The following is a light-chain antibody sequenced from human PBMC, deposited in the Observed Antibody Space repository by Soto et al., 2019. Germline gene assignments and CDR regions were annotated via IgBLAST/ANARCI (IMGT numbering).Light chain of an antibody. V-gene: IGLV2-11*01. CDR2: DVS. J-gene: IGLJ1*01. CDR1: SSDVGGYNY. Sequence: QSALTQPRSVSGSPGQSVTISCTGTSSDVGGYNYVSWYQQHPGKAPKLMIYDVSKRPSGVPDRFSGSKSGNTASLTISGLQAEDEADYYCCSYAGSYTSPYVFGTGTKVTAL. CDR3: CSYAGSYTSPYV.